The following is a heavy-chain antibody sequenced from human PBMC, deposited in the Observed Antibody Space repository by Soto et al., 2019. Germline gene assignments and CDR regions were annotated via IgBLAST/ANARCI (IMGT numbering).Heavy chain of an antibody. CDR2: IFYSGKV. D-gene: IGHD2-2*01. J-gene: IGHJ5*02. Sequence: SETLSLTCTVSGSPIINSAYYWAWLRQPPGKEPEWIGNIFYSGKVYYAPSFRGRVSMSIDTSRNQFSLQLHSVAASDTAVYYCARARIVLIPTAWFDPWGRGTLVTVSS. CDR1: GSPIINSAYY. V-gene: IGHV4-39*07. CDR3: ARARIVLIPTAWFDP.